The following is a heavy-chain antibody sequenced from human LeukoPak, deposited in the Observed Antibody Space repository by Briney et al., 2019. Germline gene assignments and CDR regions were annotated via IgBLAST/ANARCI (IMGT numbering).Heavy chain of an antibody. D-gene: IGHD3-22*01. J-gene: IGHJ5*02. CDR3: AGEGGDSSGYTFNWFDP. V-gene: IGHV3-23*01. CDR1: GFNFSNYA. CDR2: ISGSDGST. Sequence: GGSLRLSCAASGFNFSNYAMSWVRQAPGKGLEWVSGISGSDGSTYIADSVKGRFTISRDNSKNTLYLQMNSLRAEDTAIYYCAGEGGDSSGYTFNWFDPWGQGTLVTVSS.